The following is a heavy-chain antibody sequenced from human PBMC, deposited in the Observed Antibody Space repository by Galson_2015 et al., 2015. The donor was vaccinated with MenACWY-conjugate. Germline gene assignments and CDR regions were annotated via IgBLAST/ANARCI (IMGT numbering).Heavy chain of an antibody. V-gene: IGHV1-3*01. CDR2: INAANANR. Sequence: SVKVSCKASGYIFTNYVIHWVRQAPGQRLEWMGWINAANANRKYSQNFQGRVTITRDTSASTTYMELSSLTSEDTAVYYCAKDQPRGEIFGVVSLYGPFDYWGQGTLVTVSS. CDR3: AKDQPRGEIFGVVSLYGPFDY. D-gene: IGHD3-3*01. J-gene: IGHJ4*02. CDR1: GYIFTNYV.